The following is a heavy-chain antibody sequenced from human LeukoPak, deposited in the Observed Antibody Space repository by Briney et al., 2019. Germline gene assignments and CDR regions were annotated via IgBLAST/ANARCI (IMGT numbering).Heavy chain of an antibody. V-gene: IGHV4-34*01. CDR1: GGSFSGYY. Sequence: SETLSLTYAVYGGSFSGYYWSWIRQPPGKGLEWIGEINHSGSTNYNPSLKSRVTISVDTSKNQFSLKLSSVTAADTAVYYCARRPRYCSSTSCRAFDYWGQGTLVTVSS. CDR3: ARRPRYCSSTSCRAFDY. CDR2: INHSGST. D-gene: IGHD2-2*01. J-gene: IGHJ4*02.